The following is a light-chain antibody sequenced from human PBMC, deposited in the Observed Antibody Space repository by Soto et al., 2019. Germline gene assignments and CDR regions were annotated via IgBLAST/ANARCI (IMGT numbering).Light chain of an antibody. V-gene: IGKV3-20*01. Sequence: EIVVTHSPCALAFSPGEGATRSCRASQSVSSTYLAWYQQKPGQAPRLLIYGASSRAPGIPDRFSGSGSGKDLTTTISRMEPEDSAVSYCKKYAASNRKFGQGT. J-gene: IGKJ1*01. CDR1: QSVSSTY. CDR3: KKYAASNRK. CDR2: GAS.